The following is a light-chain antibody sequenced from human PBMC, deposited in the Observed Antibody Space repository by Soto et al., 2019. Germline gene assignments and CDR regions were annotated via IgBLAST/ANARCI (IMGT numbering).Light chain of an antibody. Sequence: QSALTQPASVSGSPGQSIAISSTGTSSEVGGYNYVSWYQQHPGKAPKLMIYDVSNRPSGVSNRFSGSKSGNTASLTISGLQTQDEADYYCSSYTSSSTLEVFGGGTKVTVL. CDR1: SSEVGGYNY. V-gene: IGLV2-14*01. CDR2: DVS. CDR3: SSYTSSSTLEV. J-gene: IGLJ2*01.